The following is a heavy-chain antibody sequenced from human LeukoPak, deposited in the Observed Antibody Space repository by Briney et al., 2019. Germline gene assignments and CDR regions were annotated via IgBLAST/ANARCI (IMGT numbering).Heavy chain of an antibody. CDR3: ARQGRYYDSSGYGDY. CDR1: GYSISSGYY. Sequence: SETLSLTCAVSGYSISSGYYWGWIRQPPGKGLEWIGSIYHSGSTYYNPSLKSRVTISVDTSKNKFSLKLSSVTAADTAVYYCARQGRYYDSSGYGDYWGQGTLVTVSS. V-gene: IGHV4-38-2*01. D-gene: IGHD3-22*01. J-gene: IGHJ4*02. CDR2: IYHSGST.